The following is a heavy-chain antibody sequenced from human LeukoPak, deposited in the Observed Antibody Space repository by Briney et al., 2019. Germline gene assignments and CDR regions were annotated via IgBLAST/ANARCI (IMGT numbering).Heavy chain of an antibody. CDR1: DYSISSGYY. D-gene: IGHD3-3*01. Sequence: SETLSLTCTVSDYSISSGYYWGWIRQPPGKGLEWIGSIYHSGSTYYNPSLKSRVTISVDTSKNQFSLKLSSVTATDTAVYYCARISYYDFWSGSNIDYWGQGTLVTVSS. CDR3: ARISYYDFWSGSNIDY. J-gene: IGHJ4*02. CDR2: IYHSGST. V-gene: IGHV4-38-2*02.